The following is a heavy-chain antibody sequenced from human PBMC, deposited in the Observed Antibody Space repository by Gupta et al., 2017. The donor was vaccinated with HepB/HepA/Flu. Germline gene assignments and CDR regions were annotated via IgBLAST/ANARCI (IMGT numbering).Heavy chain of an antibody. D-gene: IGHD3-10*01. J-gene: IGHJ4*02. CDR2: SYYSGNT. V-gene: IGHV4-59*08. CDR3: ASQRGGYFDD. CDR1: GGSISSSY. Sequence: QVQLQESGPGLVKPSETLSLTCTVSGGSISSSYWSWIRQPPGKGLEYIGYSYYSGNTNYNPSLKSRVTISVDTSKNQLFLKLSSVTAAYTAIYYCASQRGGYFDDWGQGTLVTCAS.